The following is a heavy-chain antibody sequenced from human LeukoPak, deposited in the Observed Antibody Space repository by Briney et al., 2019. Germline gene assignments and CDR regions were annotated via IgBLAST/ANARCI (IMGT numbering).Heavy chain of an antibody. Sequence: GGSLRLSCAASGFTFSSYAMSWVRQAPGKGLEWVSAISGSGGSTYYADSVKGRFTISRDNSKNTLHLQMNSLRAEDTAVYYCAKGRDYYGSGSVYWGQGTLVTVSS. V-gene: IGHV3-23*01. D-gene: IGHD3-10*01. CDR1: GFTFSSYA. CDR2: ISGSGGST. CDR3: AKGRDYYGSGSVY. J-gene: IGHJ4*02.